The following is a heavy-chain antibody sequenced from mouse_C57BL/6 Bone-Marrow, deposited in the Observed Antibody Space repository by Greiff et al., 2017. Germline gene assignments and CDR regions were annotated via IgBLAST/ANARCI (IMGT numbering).Heavy chain of an antibody. J-gene: IGHJ4*01. D-gene: IGHD2-4*01. CDR1: GFNIKDDY. CDR3: TTYDYDGGYAMDY. CDR2: IDPENGDT. Sequence: EVQLQESGAELVRPGASVKLSCTASGFNIKDDYMHWVKQRPEQGLEWIGWIDPENGDTEYASKFQGKATITADTSSNTAYLQLSSLTSEDTAVYYGTTYDYDGGYAMDYWGQGTSVTVSS. V-gene: IGHV14-4*01.